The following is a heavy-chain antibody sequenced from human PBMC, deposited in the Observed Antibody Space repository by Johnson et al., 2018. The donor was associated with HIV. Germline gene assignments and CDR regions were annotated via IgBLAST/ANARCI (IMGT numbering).Heavy chain of an antibody. CDR1: GFTFSGSA. V-gene: IGHV3-73*01. CDR2: IRSKANSYAT. J-gene: IGHJ3*01. D-gene: IGHD3-22*01. Sequence: EVHLVESGGGLVQPGGSLKLSCAASGFTFSGSAMHWVRQASGKGLEWVGRIRSKANSYATAYAASVKGRFTISRDDSKNTAYLQMNSLKTEDTAVYYCARGYYDSRGRGWGQGTMVTVSS. CDR3: ARGYYDSRGRG.